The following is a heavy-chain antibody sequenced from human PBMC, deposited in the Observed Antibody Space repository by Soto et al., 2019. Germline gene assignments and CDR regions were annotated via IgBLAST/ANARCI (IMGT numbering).Heavy chain of an antibody. V-gene: IGHV4-30-2*01. J-gene: IGHJ5*02. CDR2: IYHSGST. CDR1: GDTISTGGYT. CDR3: ARVPDR. D-gene: IGHD2-2*01. Sequence: SETLSLTCDVSGDTISTGGYTWAWIRQPPGKALEWIGYIYHSGSTYYNPSLKSRVTISVDRSKNQFSLKLSSVTAADTAVYYCARVPDRWGQGTLVTVSS.